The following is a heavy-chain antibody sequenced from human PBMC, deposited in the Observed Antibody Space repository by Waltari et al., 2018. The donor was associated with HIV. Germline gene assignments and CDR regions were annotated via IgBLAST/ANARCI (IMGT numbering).Heavy chain of an antibody. CDR2: ISYDGSNK. J-gene: IGHJ4*02. D-gene: IGHD1-26*01. V-gene: IGHV3-30*18. Sequence: QVQLVESGGGVVQPGRSLRLSCAASGFTFISLGKTWVRQAPGKVLEWVAFISYDGSNKYYADSVKGRFTIARDNSKNTLYLKMNSLRAEDTAVYYCAKDNSGSYYHYFDYWGQGTQVTVSS. CDR1: GFTFISLG. CDR3: AKDNSGSYYHYFDY.